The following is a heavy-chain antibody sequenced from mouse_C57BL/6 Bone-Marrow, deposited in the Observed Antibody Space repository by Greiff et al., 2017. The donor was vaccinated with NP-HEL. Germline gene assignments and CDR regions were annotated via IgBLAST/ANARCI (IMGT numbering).Heavy chain of an antibody. V-gene: IGHV1-9*01. CDR2: ILPGSGST. CDR3: ARERLLPAWFAY. CDR1: GYTFTGYW. Sequence: VQLQQSGAELMKPGASVKLSCKATGYTFTGYWIEWVKQRPGHGLEWIGEILPGSGSTNYNEKFKGKATFTADTSSNTAYMQLSSLTTEDSAIYYCARERLLPAWFAYWGQGTLVTVSA. D-gene: IGHD2-3*01. J-gene: IGHJ3*01.